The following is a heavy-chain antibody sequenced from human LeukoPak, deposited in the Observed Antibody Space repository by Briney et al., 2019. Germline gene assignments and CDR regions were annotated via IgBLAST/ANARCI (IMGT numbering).Heavy chain of an antibody. CDR3: ASFPPYMVRTDAFDI. J-gene: IGHJ3*02. Sequence: SETLSLTCTVSGVSISSSNSYWGWIRQPPGKGLEWIGSIYYSGNTYYNASLKSQVSISIDTSKNRFSLKLTSVTAADTAVYYCASFPPYMVRTDAFDIWGQGTMVTVSS. CDR2: IYYSGNT. CDR1: GVSISSSNSY. V-gene: IGHV4-39*01. D-gene: IGHD3-10*01.